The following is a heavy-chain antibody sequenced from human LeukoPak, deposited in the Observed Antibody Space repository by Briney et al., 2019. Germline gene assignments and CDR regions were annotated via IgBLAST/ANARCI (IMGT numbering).Heavy chain of an antibody. CDR3: ARAETLWWGNDY. D-gene: IGHD2-21*01. V-gene: IGHV3-21*01. CDR2: ISSSSSYI. CDR1: GFTFSSYS. J-gene: IGHJ4*02. Sequence: PGGSLRLSCAASGFTFSSYSMNWVRQAPGKGLEWVSSISSSSSYIYYADSVKGRLTISRDNAKNSLYLQMNSLRAEDTAVYYCARAETLWWGNDYWGQGTLVTVSS.